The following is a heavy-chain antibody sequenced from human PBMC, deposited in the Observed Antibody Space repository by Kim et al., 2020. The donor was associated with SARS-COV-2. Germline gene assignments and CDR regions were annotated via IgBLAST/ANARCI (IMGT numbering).Heavy chain of an antibody. Sequence: GGSLRLSCAASGFTFSGSAIHWVRQASGKGLAWVGRIRSKANSYATTYAASVRGRFSISRDDSKNTAYLQMNNLKTEYTAVYSCTSVPAPTSACWDAFA. V-gene: IGHV3-73*01. CDR3: TSVPAPTSACWDAFA. D-gene: IGHD3-10*02. CDR1: GFTFSGSA. J-gene: IGHJ3*02. CDR2: IRSKANSYAT.